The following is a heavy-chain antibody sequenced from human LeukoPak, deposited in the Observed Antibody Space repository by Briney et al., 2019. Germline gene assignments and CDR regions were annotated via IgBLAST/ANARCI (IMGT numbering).Heavy chain of an antibody. J-gene: IGHJ4*02. CDR2: INHSGST. CDR3: ADSSGYSHPLNY. Sequence: GSLRLSCAASGFTVSSNYMSWIRQPPGKGLEWIGEINHSGSTNYNPSLKSRVAISVDTSKNQCSLKLSSVTAADTAVYYCADSSGYSHPLNYWGQGTLVSVSS. V-gene: IGHV4-34*08. CDR1: GFTVSSNY. D-gene: IGHD3-22*01.